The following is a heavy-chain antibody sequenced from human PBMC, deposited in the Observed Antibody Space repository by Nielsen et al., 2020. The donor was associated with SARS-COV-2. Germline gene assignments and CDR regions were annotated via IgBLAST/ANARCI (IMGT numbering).Heavy chain of an antibody. D-gene: IGHD2-2*01. CDR1: GFTFSSYA. J-gene: IGHJ6*02. CDR2: ISYDGSNK. V-gene: IGHV3-30-3*01. CDR3: ARDSTYQLLFYYYYGMDV. Sequence: GESLKISCAASGFTFSSYAMHWVRQAPGKGLEWVAVISYDGSNKYYADSVKGRFTISRDNSKNTLYLQMNSLRAEDTAVYYCARDSTYQLLFYYYYGMDVWGQGTTVTVSS.